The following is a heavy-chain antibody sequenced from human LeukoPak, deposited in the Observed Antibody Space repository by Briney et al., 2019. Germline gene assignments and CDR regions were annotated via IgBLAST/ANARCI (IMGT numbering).Heavy chain of an antibody. V-gene: IGHV3-30*18. CDR1: GFTFSSYG. Sequence: GGSLRLSCAASGFTFSSYGMHWVRQAPGKGLEWVAVISYDGSNKYYADSVKGRFTISRDNSKNTLYLQMNSLRAEDTAVYYCAKEKRSGSYQHYFDYWGQGTLVTVSS. CDR3: AKEKRSGSYQHYFDY. J-gene: IGHJ4*02. D-gene: IGHD1-26*01. CDR2: ISYDGSNK.